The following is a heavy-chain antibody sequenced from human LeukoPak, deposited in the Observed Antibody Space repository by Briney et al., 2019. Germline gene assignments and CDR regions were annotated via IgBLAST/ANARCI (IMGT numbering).Heavy chain of an antibody. CDR2: VYYSGST. J-gene: IGHJ4*02. Sequence: SETLSLTCTVPGGSISTSSYYWGWIRQPPGKGLEWIGSVYYSGSTYYNPSLKSRVTISVDTSKNQFSLKLSSVTAADTAVYYCARVAGYYDSSGYYYDYWGQGTLVTVSS. V-gene: IGHV4-39*07. CDR1: GGSISTSSYY. D-gene: IGHD3-22*01. CDR3: ARVAGYYDSSGYYYDY.